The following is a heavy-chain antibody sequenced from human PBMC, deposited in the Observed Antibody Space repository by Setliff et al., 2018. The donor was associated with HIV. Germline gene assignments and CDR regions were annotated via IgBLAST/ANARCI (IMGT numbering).Heavy chain of an antibody. Sequence: GGSLRLSCTASGFTFSDYWMHWVRRGPGRGLEWVSRIGRDGTVANYADSVKGRFTISRDNAKNMLYLQMNSLSADDTAVYYCVRGSGYYYFDNWGQGALVTVSS. J-gene: IGHJ4*02. D-gene: IGHD3-22*01. V-gene: IGHV3-74*01. CDR3: VRGSGYYYFDN. CDR1: GFTFSDYW. CDR2: IGRDGTVA.